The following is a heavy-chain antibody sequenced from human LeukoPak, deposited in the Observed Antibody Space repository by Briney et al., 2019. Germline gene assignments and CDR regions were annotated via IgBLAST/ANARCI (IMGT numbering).Heavy chain of an antibody. CDR2: IKQDGSEK. Sequence: GGSLRLSCAASGFTFSSYWMSWVRQAPGKGLEWVANIKQDGSEKYYVDSVKGRFTISRDNAKNSLYLQMNSLRAEDTTVYYCARDRPRYYYDSSGYYVDYWGQGTLVTVSS. CDR3: ARDRPRYYYDSSGYYVDY. CDR1: GFTFSSYW. J-gene: IGHJ4*02. D-gene: IGHD3-22*01. V-gene: IGHV3-7*01.